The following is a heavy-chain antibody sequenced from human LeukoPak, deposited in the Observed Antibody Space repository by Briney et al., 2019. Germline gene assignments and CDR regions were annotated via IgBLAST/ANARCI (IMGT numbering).Heavy chain of an antibody. CDR2: IYYSGDT. D-gene: IGHD4/OR15-4a*01. J-gene: IGHJ5*02. CDR1: DGSISGYS. V-gene: IGHV4-59*01. Sequence: SETLSLTCTVSDGSISGYSWSWIRQPPGKGLEWIGYIYYSGDTNYNPSLKNRVTLSVDTSRNQLSLQLSSVTTAGTAVYYCVRGPYGASISKWFDPWGQGTLVIVSS. CDR3: VRGPYGASISKWFDP.